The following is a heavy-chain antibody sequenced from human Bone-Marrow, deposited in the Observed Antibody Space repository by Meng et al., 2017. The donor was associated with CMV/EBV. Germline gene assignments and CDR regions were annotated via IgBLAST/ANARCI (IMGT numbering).Heavy chain of an antibody. D-gene: IGHD4-17*01. V-gene: IGHV3-66*02. CDR3: ARDDLNDYGDYVEYYYGMDV. CDR1: GFTVSSNY. CDR2: IYSGGST. Sequence: GGSLRLSCAASGFTVSSNYMSWVRQAPGKGLEWVSVIYSGGSTYYADSVKGRFTISRDNSKNTLYLQMNSLRAEDTAVYYFARDDLNDYGDYVEYYYGMDVWGQGTTVTVSS. J-gene: IGHJ6*02.